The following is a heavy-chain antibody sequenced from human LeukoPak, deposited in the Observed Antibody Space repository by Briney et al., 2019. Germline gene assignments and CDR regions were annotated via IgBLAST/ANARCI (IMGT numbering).Heavy chain of an antibody. J-gene: IGHJ4*02. CDR2: IWYDGSNK. CDR3: LSYYDSSGHDY. D-gene: IGHD3-22*01. CDR1: GFTFSSYG. Sequence: GGSLRLSCAASGFTFSSYGMHWVRQAPGKGLEWVAVIWYDGSNKYYADSVKGRFTISRDNSKNTLYLQMNSLRAEDTAVYYCLSYYDSSGHDYWGQGTLVTVSS. V-gene: IGHV3-33*01.